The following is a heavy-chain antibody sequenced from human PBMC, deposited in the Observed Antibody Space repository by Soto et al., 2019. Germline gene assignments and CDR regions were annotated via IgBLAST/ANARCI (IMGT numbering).Heavy chain of an antibody. Sequence: LRLSCGGSGFTFGTYSMNWVRQAAGKGLEWIAYISYDSDTIQYADSVKGRFTISRDNAKNSLYLQMNSLRDEDTAVYYCARLYYDYVWGPGTTVNVS. J-gene: IGHJ6*02. D-gene: IGHD3-3*01. CDR2: ISYDSDTI. CDR3: ARLYYDYV. V-gene: IGHV3-48*02. CDR1: GFTFGTYS.